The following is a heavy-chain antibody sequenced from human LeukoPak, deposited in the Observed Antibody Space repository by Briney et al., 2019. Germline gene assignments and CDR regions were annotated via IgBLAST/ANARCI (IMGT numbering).Heavy chain of an antibody. J-gene: IGHJ5*01. Sequence: PGGSLILSCAPSGFTFRTYAMHWVRQAPGKGLEWVAVISFDGSNKHYADSVQGRFTISRDNSNNTLFLQMNSLRAEDTAVYYCAKNYDFGTTNCLDSWGQGTLVTVSS. CDR2: ISFDGSNK. CDR3: AKNYDFGTTNCLDS. CDR1: GFTFRTYA. D-gene: IGHD1-1*01. V-gene: IGHV3-30-3*01.